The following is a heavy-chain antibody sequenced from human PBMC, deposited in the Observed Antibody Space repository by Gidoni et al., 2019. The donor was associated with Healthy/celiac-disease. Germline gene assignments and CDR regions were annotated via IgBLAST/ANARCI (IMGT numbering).Heavy chain of an antibody. D-gene: IGHD2-15*01. CDR3: AKDLVVVVAARRYHYYGMDV. CDR2: ISGSGGST. V-gene: IGHV3-23*01. CDR1: GFTFSRYA. J-gene: IGHJ6*02. Sequence: EVQLLESGGGLVQPGGSLRLSCAASGFTFSRYAMSWVRQAPGKGLEWVSAISGSGGSTYYADSVKGRFTISRDNSKNTLYLQMNSLRAEDTAVYYCAKDLVVVVAARRYHYYGMDVWGQGTTVTVSS.